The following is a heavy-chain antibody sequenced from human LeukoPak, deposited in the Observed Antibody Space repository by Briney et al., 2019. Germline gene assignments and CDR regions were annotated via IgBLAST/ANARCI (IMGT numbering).Heavy chain of an antibody. CDR1: GFTFSSYW. Sequence: PGGSLRFSCAASGFTFSSYWMSWVRQAPGKGLEWVANIKQDGSEKYYVDSVKGRFTISRDNAKNSLYLQMNSLRAEDTAVYYCARDRYCTNGVCFLYGMDVWGQGTTVTVSS. D-gene: IGHD2-8*01. CDR2: IKQDGSEK. CDR3: ARDRYCTNGVCFLYGMDV. J-gene: IGHJ6*02. V-gene: IGHV3-7*01.